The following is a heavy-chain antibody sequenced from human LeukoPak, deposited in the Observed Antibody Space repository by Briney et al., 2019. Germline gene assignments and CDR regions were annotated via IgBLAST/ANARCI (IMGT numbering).Heavy chain of an antibody. CDR1: GFTFDDYG. Sequence: PGGSLRLSCAASGFTFDDYGMSWVRQAPGKGLEWGSGINWNGGSTGYADSVKGRFTISRDNSKNTRYLQMNSLRAADKAVYYCARVGEGITMIATVDYWGQGTLVTVSS. CDR2: INWNGGST. V-gene: IGHV3-20*04. J-gene: IGHJ4*02. CDR3: ARVGEGITMIATVDY. D-gene: IGHD3-22*01.